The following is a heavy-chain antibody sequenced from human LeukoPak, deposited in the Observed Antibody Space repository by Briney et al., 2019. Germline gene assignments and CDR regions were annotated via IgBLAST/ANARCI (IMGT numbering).Heavy chain of an antibody. Sequence: GGSLRLSCAASGFTFSSYEMNWVRQAPGKGLEWVSYISSSGSTIYYAEPVKGRFTISRDNAKISLYLQMNSLRDEDTAVYFCARSRDGYSFDAFDIWGQGTMVTVSS. V-gene: IGHV3-48*03. CDR3: ARSRDGYSFDAFDI. CDR1: GFTFSSYE. J-gene: IGHJ3*02. D-gene: IGHD5-24*01. CDR2: ISSSGSTI.